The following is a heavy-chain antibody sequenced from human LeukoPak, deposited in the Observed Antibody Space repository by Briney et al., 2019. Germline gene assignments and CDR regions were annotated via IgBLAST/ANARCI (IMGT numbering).Heavy chain of an antibody. CDR2: ISGSGDYT. J-gene: IGHJ4*02. D-gene: IGHD3-10*01. CDR1: GFSFNTKW. Sequence: GGSLRLSCVVSGFSFNTKWMSWVRQAPGKGLEWVSTISGSGDYTYYADSVKGRFTISRDNSKNTLYLQMNSLRAEDTAIYYCAKVTYGSGTYGAFDSWGQGTLVTVSS. CDR3: AKVTYGSGTYGAFDS. V-gene: IGHV3-23*01.